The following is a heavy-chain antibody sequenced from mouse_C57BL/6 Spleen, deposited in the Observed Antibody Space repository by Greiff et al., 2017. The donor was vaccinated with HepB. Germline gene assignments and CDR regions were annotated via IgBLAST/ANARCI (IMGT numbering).Heavy chain of an antibody. Sequence: EVQLQESGPELVKPGASVKIPCKASGYTFTDYNMDWVKQSHGKSLEWIGDINPNNGGTIYNQKFKGKATLTVDKSSSTAYMELRSLTSEDTAVYYCARRRLITTVYYYAMDYWGQGTSVTVSS. V-gene: IGHV1-18*01. CDR1: GYTFTDYN. D-gene: IGHD1-1*01. CDR3: ARRRLITTVYYYAMDY. J-gene: IGHJ4*01. CDR2: INPNNGGT.